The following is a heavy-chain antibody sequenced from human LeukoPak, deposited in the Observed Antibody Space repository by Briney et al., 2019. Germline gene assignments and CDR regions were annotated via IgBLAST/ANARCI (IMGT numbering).Heavy chain of an antibody. CDR3: ARRYSGSFDY. CDR2: INPGDSDT. V-gene: IGHV5-51*01. CDR1: GYSFTSYW. D-gene: IGHD3-10*01. J-gene: IGHJ4*02. Sequence: GEPLKISCKGSGYSFTSYWVGWVRHTPGKGVEWMGIINPGDSDTRYSPSFQGQVTISADKSISTAYLQWSSLKASDTAMYYCARRYSGSFDYWGQGTLVTVSS.